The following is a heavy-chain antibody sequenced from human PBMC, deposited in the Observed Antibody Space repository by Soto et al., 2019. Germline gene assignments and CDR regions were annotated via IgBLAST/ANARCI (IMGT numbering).Heavy chain of an antibody. Sequence: KPSETLSLTCTVSGGSISSGGYYWSWIRQHPGKGLEWIGYIYYSGSTYYNPSLKSRVTISVDTSKNQFSLKLSSVTAADTAVYYCARERADRYWFDPWGQGTLVTVSS. CDR2: IYYSGST. CDR1: GGSISSGGYY. V-gene: IGHV4-31*03. J-gene: IGHJ5*02. CDR3: ARERADRYWFDP.